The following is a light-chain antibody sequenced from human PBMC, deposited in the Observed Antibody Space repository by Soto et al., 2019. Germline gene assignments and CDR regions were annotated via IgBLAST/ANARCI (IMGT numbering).Light chain of an antibody. CDR2: EVN. CDR3: SSYTSSNTYV. J-gene: IGLJ1*01. V-gene: IGLV2-14*01. Sequence: QSALTQPASVSGSPGQSITISCTGTSSDVGGYNYVSWYQQHPGKAPKLMIYEVNNRPSGVSSRFSGSKSGNTASLTISRLQAEDEADYYCSSYTSSNTYVFGTGTKVTVL. CDR1: SSDVGGYNY.